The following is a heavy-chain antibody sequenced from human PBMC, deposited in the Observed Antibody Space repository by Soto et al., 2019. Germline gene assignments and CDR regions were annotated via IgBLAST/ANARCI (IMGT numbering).Heavy chain of an antibody. CDR3: ARETKWELLPYYYCYGMDV. CDR1: GFTFSSYG. D-gene: IGHD1-26*01. J-gene: IGHJ6*02. Sequence: GGSLRLSCAASGFTFSSYGMHWVRQAPGKGLEWVPVIWYDGSNKYYADSVKGRFTISRDNSKNTLYLQMNSLRAVDTAVYYCARETKWELLPYYYCYGMDVWGQGTTVTVSS. V-gene: IGHV3-33*01. CDR2: IWYDGSNK.